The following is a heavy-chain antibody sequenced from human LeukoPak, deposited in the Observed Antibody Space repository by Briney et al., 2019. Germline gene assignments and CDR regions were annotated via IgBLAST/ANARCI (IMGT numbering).Heavy chain of an antibody. CDR1: GYTFTSYD. CDR2: MNPNSGNT. V-gene: IGHV1-8*01. J-gene: IGHJ6*02. CDR3: ARAMPYYYYGMDV. Sequence: GASVKVSCKASGYTFTSYDINWGRQATGQGLESLGWMNPNSGNTGYAQKLQGRVTMTRNTSISTAYMELSSLRSEDTAVYYGARAMPYYYYGMDVWGQGTTVTVSS. D-gene: IGHD2-2*01.